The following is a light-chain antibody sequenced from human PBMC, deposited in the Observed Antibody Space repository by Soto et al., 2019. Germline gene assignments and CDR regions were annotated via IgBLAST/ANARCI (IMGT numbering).Light chain of an antibody. Sequence: ELVLTQSPGTLSLSPGERATLSCRASQSVSGRFLAWYQQKPGQTPRLLIYGASNRANGIPDRFTGSGSGTDFTLTISRLEPEDFAVYYCQQYDTPPLTFGGGTKVEIK. CDR3: QQYDTPPLT. CDR2: GAS. CDR1: QSVSGRF. V-gene: IGKV3-20*01. J-gene: IGKJ4*01.